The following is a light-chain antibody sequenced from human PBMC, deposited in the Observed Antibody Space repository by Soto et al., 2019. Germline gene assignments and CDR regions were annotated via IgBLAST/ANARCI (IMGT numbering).Light chain of an antibody. CDR1: QSVSSSY. Sequence: EIVLTQSPGTLSLSPGERATLSCRASQSVSSSYLAWYQQKPGQAPRLLIYGASSRATGIPDRFSDSGSGTDFPLAISRLEPEEFAVYYCQQYGSSPPYTFGHGNKLEIK. V-gene: IGKV3-20*01. CDR2: GAS. CDR3: QQYGSSPPYT. J-gene: IGKJ2*01.